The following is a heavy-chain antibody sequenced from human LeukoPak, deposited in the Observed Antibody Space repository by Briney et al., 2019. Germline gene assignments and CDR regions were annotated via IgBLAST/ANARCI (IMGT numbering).Heavy chain of an antibody. Sequence: GGSLRLSCAASGFTFSSYWMSWVRQAPGKGLEWVANIKQDGSEKYYVDSVKGRFTISRDNAKNSLYLQMNSLRAEDTAVYYCASSQLSRDGYNPIDYWGQGTLVTVSS. CDR2: IKQDGSEK. CDR1: GFTFSSYW. V-gene: IGHV3-7*01. J-gene: IGHJ4*02. CDR3: ASSQLSRDGYNPIDY. D-gene: IGHD5-12*01.